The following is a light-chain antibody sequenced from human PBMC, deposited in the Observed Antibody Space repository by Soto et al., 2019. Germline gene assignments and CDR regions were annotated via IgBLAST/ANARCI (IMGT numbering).Light chain of an antibody. CDR2: EGF. Sequence: QSVLTQPASVSVSPGQSITISCTGTSSDVGGYNYVSWYQQHPGKVPKLTIYEGFKRPSGVSNRFSGSKSGNTASLTISGLQAEDEADYYCTSYTSSNTPYVFGTGTKV. J-gene: IGLJ1*01. CDR3: TSYTSSNTPYV. CDR1: SSDVGGYNY. V-gene: IGLV2-14*01.